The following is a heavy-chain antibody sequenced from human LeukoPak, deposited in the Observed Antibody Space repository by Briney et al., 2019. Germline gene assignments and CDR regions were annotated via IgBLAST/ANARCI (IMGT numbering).Heavy chain of an antibody. J-gene: IGHJ4*02. CDR2: INKKGGT. CDR1: SDSISSGDYY. D-gene: IGHD4-17*01. V-gene: IGHV4-30-4*01. Sequence: SETLSLTCTVSSDSISSGDYYWSWIRQPAGKGLEFIGYINKKGGTFYNPPLKSRVSISIDTSKNQFSLKLTSVTAADTAVYFCAREHKSYGDYPYYFDSWGQGTRVSVPS. CDR3: AREHKSYGDYPYYFDS.